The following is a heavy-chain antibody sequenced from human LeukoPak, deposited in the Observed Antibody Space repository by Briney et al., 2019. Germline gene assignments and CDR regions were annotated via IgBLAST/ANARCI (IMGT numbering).Heavy chain of an antibody. Sequence: ASVKVSCKASGGTFSSYAISWVRQAPGQGLEWMGIINPSGGSTSYAQKFQGRVTMTRDTSTSTVYMELSSLRSEDTAVYYCAREDCTNGVCYGGTVDYWGQGTLVTVSS. J-gene: IGHJ4*02. CDR2: INPSGGST. CDR3: AREDCTNGVCYGGTVDY. V-gene: IGHV1-46*01. CDR1: GGTFSSYA. D-gene: IGHD2-8*01.